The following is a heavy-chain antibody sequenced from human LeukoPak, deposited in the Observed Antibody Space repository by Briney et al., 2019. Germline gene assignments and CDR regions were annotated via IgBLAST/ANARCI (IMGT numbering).Heavy chain of an antibody. V-gene: IGHV4-39*02. CDR2: IYYSGST. J-gene: IGHJ4*02. CDR1: GGSISSSSYY. D-gene: IGHD3-3*01. CDR3: ARERLEWDY. Sequence: SETLSLTCTVSGGSISSSSYYWGWIRQPPGKGLEWIGSIYYSGSTYYNPSLKSRVTISVDTSKNQFSLKLSSVTAADTAVYYCARERLEWDYWGQGTLVTVSS.